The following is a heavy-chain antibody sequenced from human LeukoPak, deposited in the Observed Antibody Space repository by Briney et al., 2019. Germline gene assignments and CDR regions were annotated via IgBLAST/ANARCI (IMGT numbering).Heavy chain of an antibody. V-gene: IGHV4-34*01. D-gene: IGHD2-2*01. J-gene: IGHJ6*03. CDR1: GGSFSGYY. CDR2: INHSGST. Sequence: SETLSLTCAVYGGSFSGYYWSWIRQPPGKGLEWIGEINHSGSTNYNPSLKSRVTISVDTSKNQYSLKLSSVTAADTAVYYCARGAGMSPAATAYYYYMDVWGKGTTVTVSS. CDR3: ARGAGMSPAATAYYYYMDV.